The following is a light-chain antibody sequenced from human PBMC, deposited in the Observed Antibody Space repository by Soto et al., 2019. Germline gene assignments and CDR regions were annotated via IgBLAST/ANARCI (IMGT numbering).Light chain of an antibody. V-gene: IGLV2-14*01. J-gene: IGLJ3*02. CDR2: EVS. CDR1: SSDVGGYKY. Sequence: QSVLTQPASVSGSPGQSITISCTGTSSDVGGYKYVSWYQQHPGKAPKLMIYEVSNRPSGVSNRFSGSKSGNTASLTISGLQAEDEAEYYCNSHATSSTPNWVFGGGTKLTVL. CDR3: NSHATSSTPNWV.